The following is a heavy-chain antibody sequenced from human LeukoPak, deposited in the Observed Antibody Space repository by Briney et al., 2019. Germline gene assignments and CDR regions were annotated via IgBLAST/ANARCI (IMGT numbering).Heavy chain of an antibody. CDR2: IYHSGTA. V-gene: IGHV4-4*02. Sequence: SETLSLTCAVSGGSIRSSDWWSWFRQPPGKGLEWIGDIYHSGTANYNPSLKSRVTISVDKSKNQFSLRLSSVTAADTAVYYCARAAAWFGESWGQGTLVTVSS. CDR1: GGSIRSSDW. CDR3: ARAAAWFGES. J-gene: IGHJ4*02. D-gene: IGHD3-10*01.